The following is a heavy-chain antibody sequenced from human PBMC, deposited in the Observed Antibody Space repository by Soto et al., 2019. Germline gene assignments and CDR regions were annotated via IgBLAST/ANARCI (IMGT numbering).Heavy chain of an antibody. Sequence: SETLSLTCAVSGYSISSGYYWGWIRQPPGKGLEWIGSMYHSGTTYYNPSLKSRVTISVDTSKNQVSLKLSSVTAADTAVYYCARDGGIHSGYDYRGQGTVVPVSS. J-gene: IGHJ4*02. CDR1: GYSISSGYY. V-gene: IGHV4-38-2*02. D-gene: IGHD3-16*01. CDR3: ARDGGIHSGYDY. CDR2: MYHSGTT.